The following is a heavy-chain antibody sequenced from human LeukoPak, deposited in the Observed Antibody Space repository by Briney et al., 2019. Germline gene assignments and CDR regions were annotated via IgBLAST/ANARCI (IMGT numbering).Heavy chain of an antibody. CDR3: ARVGRFLEWLLFDY. CDR2: INPNSGGT. V-gene: IGHV1-2*02. J-gene: IGHJ4*02. CDR1: GYTFTGYY. D-gene: IGHD3-3*01. Sequence: ASVKVSCKASGYTFTGYYMHWVRQAPGQGFEWMGWINPNSGGTKFAQKFQGRVTMTRDTSISTAYMELSRLRSDDTAVYYCARVGRFLEWLLFDYWGQGTLVTVSS.